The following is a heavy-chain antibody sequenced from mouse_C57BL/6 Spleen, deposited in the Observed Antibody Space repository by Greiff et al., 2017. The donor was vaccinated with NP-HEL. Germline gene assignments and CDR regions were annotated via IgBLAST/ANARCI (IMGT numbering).Heavy chain of an antibody. CDR2: ISDGGSYT. CDR3: ARGELLWDAMDY. D-gene: IGHD2-1*01. CDR1: GFTFSSYA. J-gene: IGHJ4*01. Sequence: EVQRVESGGGLVKPGGSLKLSCAASGFTFSSYAMSWVRQTPEKRLEWVATISDGGSYTYYPDNVKGRFTISRDNAKNNLYLQMSHLKSEDTAMYYCARGELLWDAMDYWGQGTSVTVSS. V-gene: IGHV5-4*01.